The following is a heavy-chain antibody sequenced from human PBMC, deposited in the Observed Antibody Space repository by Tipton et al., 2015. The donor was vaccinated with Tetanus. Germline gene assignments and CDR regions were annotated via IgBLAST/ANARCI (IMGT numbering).Heavy chain of an antibody. D-gene: IGHD1-26*01. CDR3: ARDQARGARGWNYFGY. V-gene: IGHV4-31*02. J-gene: IGHJ4*02. Sequence: LRLSCTVSGGSISSGGYYWSWIRQHPGKGLEWIGDIYYSGSTYYNPSLKSRVTLSVDTSKNQFSLKMNSVTAADTAVYYCARDQARGARGWNYFGYWGQGTLVTVSS. CDR1: GGSISSGGYY. CDR2: IYYSGST.